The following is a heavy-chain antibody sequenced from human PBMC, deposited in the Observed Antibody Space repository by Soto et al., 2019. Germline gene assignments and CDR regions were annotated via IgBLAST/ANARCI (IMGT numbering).Heavy chain of an antibody. CDR1: GGTFRNSA. CDR3: ATPSIAARPKGGYYDLDV. V-gene: IGHV1-69*01. Sequence: QVQLVQSGAEVKRPGSSVKVSCKASGGTFRNSAVSWVRQAPGQGLEWMGGIITISGVRPNYAQKFQGRVTITADESTNTAFLELSSLRSDDTAVYYCATPSIAARPKGGYYDLDVWGQGTTVTVSS. J-gene: IGHJ6*02. CDR2: IITISGVRP. D-gene: IGHD6-6*01.